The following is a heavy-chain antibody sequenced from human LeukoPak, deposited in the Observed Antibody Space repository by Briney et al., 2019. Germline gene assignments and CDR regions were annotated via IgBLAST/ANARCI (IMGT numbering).Heavy chain of an antibody. V-gene: IGHV3-21*01. D-gene: IGHD1-26*01. J-gene: IGHJ4*02. CDR2: ISSSSSYI. Sequence: GGSLRLSCAASGFTFSSYSMNWVRQAPGKGLEWVSSISSSSSYIYYADSVKGRFTISRDNAKNSLYLQMNSLRAEGTAVYYCARGSSSGSYCPYWGQGTLVTVSS. CDR3: ARGSSSGSYCPY. CDR1: GFTFSSYS.